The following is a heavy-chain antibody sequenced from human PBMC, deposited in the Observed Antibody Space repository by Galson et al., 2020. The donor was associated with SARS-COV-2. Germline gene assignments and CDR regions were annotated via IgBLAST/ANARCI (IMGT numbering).Heavy chain of an antibody. D-gene: IGHD3-3*01. Sequence: GGSLRLSCEASGFTFNTHWMNWVRQTPGKGLEWVANIHKNGNEFHYVDSVKGRFTVTRDNAKNSLYLQMNSLRAEDTAVYYCVRDYWSYCDCWGQGTLVTVS. CDR3: VRDYWSYCDC. CDR1: GFTFNTHW. CDR2: IHKNGNEF. J-gene: IGHJ4*02. V-gene: IGHV3-7*01.